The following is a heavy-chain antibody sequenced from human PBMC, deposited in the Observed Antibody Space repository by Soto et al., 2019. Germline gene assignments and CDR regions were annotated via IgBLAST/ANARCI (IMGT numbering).Heavy chain of an antibody. CDR3: AKDRLGGNFYY. V-gene: IGHV3-23*01. CDR1: GFAFNNYP. J-gene: IGHJ4*02. Sequence: GWSLRLSCAAAGFAFNNYPMNWVRQAPGKGLEWVATISGTGGSTYYADSVKGRFTISRDNSKNTLYLQMNSLRVEDTAVYYCAKDRLGGNFYYCGQGTQVTVSS. CDR2: ISGTGGST.